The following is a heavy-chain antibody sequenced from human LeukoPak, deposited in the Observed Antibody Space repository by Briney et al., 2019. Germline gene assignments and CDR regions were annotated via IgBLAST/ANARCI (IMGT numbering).Heavy chain of an antibody. CDR2: INHSGST. V-gene: IGHV4-34*01. CDR1: GGSFSGYY. J-gene: IGHJ4*02. CDR3: ARVLWGIVVVPAAMKIFDY. Sequence: PSETLSLTCAVYGGSFSGYYWSWIRQPPGKGLEWIGEINHSGSTNYNPSLKSRVTISVDTSKNQFSLRLSSVTAADTAVYYCARVLWGIVVVPAAMKIFDYWGQGTLVTVSS. D-gene: IGHD2-2*01.